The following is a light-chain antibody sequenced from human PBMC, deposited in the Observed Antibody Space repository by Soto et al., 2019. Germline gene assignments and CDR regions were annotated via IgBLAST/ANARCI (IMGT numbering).Light chain of an antibody. CDR2: LGS. V-gene: IGKV2-28*01. CDR3: MQALQTPLFT. CDR1: QSLLHSNGHNY. J-gene: IGKJ3*01. Sequence: DIVMIQSPLSLPVTPGEPASISCRSSQSLLHSNGHNYLDWYQQKPGQSPQLLIYLGSNRASGVPDRFSGSGSGTNFTLKISRVEAEDVGVYYCMQALQTPLFTFGPGTKVDIK.